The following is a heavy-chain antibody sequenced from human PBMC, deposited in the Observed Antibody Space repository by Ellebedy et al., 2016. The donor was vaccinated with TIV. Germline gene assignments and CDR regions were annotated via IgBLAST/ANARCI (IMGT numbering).Heavy chain of an antibody. J-gene: IGHJ4*02. CDR3: AGSFGGDYFDY. D-gene: IGHD3-10*01. CDR1: GGSFSGYY. V-gene: IGHV4-34*01. Sequence: SETLSLTCAVYGGSFSGYYWSWIRQPPGKGLEWIGEINHSGSTNYNPSLKSRVPISVDTSKNQFSLKLSSVTAADTAVYYCAGSFGGDYFDYWGQGTLVTVSS. CDR2: INHSGST.